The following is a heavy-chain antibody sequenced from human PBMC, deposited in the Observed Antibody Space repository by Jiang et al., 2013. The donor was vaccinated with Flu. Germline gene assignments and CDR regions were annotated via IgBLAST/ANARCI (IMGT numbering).Heavy chain of an antibody. Sequence: GYYWSWIRQHPGKGLEWIGYIYYSGSTYYNPSLKSRVTISVDTSKNQFSLKLSSVTAADTAVYYCARGRFLEWLLSPDYWGQGTLVTVSS. CDR1: GYY. D-gene: IGHD3-3*01. V-gene: IGHV4-31*02. J-gene: IGHJ4*02. CDR2: IYYSGST. CDR3: ARGRFLEWLLSPDY.